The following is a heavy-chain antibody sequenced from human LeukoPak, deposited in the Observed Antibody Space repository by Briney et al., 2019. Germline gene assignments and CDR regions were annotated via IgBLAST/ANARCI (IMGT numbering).Heavy chain of an antibody. CDR3: ARGSGYYYGVDY. CDR1: GGSFSGYY. D-gene: IGHD3-22*01. Sequence: KPSETLSLTCAVYGGSFSGYYWSWIRQPPGKGLEWIGEINHSGSTNYNPSLKSRVTISVDTSKSQFSLKLSSVTAADTAVYYCARGSGYYYGVDYWGQGTLVTVSS. CDR2: INHSGST. J-gene: IGHJ4*02. V-gene: IGHV4-34*01.